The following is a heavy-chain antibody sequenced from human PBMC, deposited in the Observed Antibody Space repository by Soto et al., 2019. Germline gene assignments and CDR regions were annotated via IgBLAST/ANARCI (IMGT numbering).Heavy chain of an antibody. CDR1: GCTVSSKY. J-gene: IGHJ1*01. V-gene: IGHV3-53*01. CDR2: IHSGGGT. CDR3: ASPAH. Sequence: GGSLRLSCAASGCTVSSKYMNWVRQAPGKGLEWVSVIHSGGGTYYADSVKGRFTISRDNSKNTLYLQMNSLRADDTAVYYCASPAHWGRGTLVTVSS.